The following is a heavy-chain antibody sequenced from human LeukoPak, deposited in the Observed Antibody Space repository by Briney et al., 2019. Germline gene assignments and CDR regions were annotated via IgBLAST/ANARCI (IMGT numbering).Heavy chain of an antibody. V-gene: IGHV3-66*01. J-gene: IGHJ4*02. Sequence: RGSLRLSCAASGFTVSSNYMTWVRQAPGKGLEWVSVIYSGGSTYYADSVKGRFTISRDNSKSTLYLQMNSLRVEDTAVYYCARGIAVADTVFFDYWGQGTLVTVSS. CDR2: IYSGGST. D-gene: IGHD6-19*01. CDR1: GFTVSSNY. CDR3: ARGIAVADTVFFDY.